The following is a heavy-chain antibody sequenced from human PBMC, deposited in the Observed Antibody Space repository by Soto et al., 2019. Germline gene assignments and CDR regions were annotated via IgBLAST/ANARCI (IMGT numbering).Heavy chain of an antibody. Sequence: QVQLVQSGAEVKKPGASVKVSCKASGYTFTSYYMHWVRQAPGQGLEWMGIINPSGGSISYAQKFQGRVTMTRDTSTSTVYMELSSLRSEDTAVYYCARESSGGSYPYGMDVWGQGTTVTVSS. CDR2: INPSGGSI. J-gene: IGHJ6*02. V-gene: IGHV1-46*01. CDR1: GYTFTSYY. CDR3: ARESSGGSYPYGMDV. D-gene: IGHD2-15*01.